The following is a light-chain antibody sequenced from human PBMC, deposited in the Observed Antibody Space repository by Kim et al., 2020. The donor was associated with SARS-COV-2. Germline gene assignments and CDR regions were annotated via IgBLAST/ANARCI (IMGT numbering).Light chain of an antibody. CDR3: LQDYNYPYT. CDR1: QGIRND. V-gene: IGKV1-6*01. J-gene: IGKJ2*01. Sequence: ASVGDRGTSTCRAGQGIRNDLGWYQQKPGTAPELLSYAASSLHSEVPSRFSGSGSGTAFTLTISSLQPEDFATYYCLQDYNYPYTFGQGTKLEI. CDR2: AAS.